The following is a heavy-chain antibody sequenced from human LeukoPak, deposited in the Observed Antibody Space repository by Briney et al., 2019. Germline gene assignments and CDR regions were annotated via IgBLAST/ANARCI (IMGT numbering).Heavy chain of an antibody. V-gene: IGHV3-23*01. Sequence: GGSLRLSCAASGFTFSSYAMSWVRQAPGKGLEWVSAISGSGGSTYYADSVKGRFTISRDNAKNSLYLQMNSLRAEDTAVYYCARDPDFWSGYSSTDAFDIWDQGTMVTVSS. CDR3: ARDPDFWSGYSSTDAFDI. D-gene: IGHD3-3*01. J-gene: IGHJ3*02. CDR1: GFTFSSYA. CDR2: ISGSGGST.